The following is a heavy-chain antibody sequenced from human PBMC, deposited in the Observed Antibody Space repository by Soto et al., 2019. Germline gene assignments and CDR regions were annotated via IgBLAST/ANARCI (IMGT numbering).Heavy chain of an antibody. V-gene: IGHV3-23*01. CDR2: ISGSGSKT. CDR3: AKDSLNYYYSSGPFDP. Sequence: EVQLLESGGGLVQPGGSLRLSCAASGFTFSSYAMSWVRQAPGKGPEWVSTISGSGSKTYYADSVKGRFTISKDNSKSTLNLQMNSLRAEDTAVYYCAKDSLNYYYSSGPFDPWGQGTLVTVSS. CDR1: GFTFSSYA. J-gene: IGHJ5*02. D-gene: IGHD3-10*01.